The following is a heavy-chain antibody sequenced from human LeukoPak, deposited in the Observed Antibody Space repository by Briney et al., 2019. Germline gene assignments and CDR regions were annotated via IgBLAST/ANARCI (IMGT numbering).Heavy chain of an antibody. CDR3: AKRGGMYPACYFDY. D-gene: IGHD3-16*01. Sequence: GGSLRLSCAASGFTFGSYGMSWVRQAPGKGLEWVSAISGSGGSTYYADSVKGRFTISRDNSKNTLYLQMNSLRAEDTAVYYCAKRGGMYPACYFDYWGQGTLVTVSS. CDR2: ISGSGGST. V-gene: IGHV3-23*01. CDR1: GFTFGSYG. J-gene: IGHJ4*02.